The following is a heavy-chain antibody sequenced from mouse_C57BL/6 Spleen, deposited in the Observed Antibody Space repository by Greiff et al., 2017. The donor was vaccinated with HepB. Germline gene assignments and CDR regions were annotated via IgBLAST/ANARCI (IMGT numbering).Heavy chain of an antibody. J-gene: IGHJ4*01. D-gene: IGHD6-1*01. V-gene: IGHV5-9*01. CDR1: GFTFSSYT. CDR2: ISGGGGNT. CDR3: ARPSEDYYAMDY. Sequence: EVQGVESGGGLVKPGGSLKLSCAASGFTFSSYTMSWVRQTPEKRLEWVATISGGGGNTYYPDSVKGRFTISRDNAKNTLYLQMSSLRSEDTALYYCARPSEDYYAMDYWGQGTSVTVSS.